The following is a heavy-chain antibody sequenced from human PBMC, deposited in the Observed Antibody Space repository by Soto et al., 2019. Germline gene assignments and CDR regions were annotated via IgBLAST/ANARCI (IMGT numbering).Heavy chain of an antibody. J-gene: IGHJ4*02. CDR1: GFTFRYFW. Sequence: EVQVVESGGKLVQPGGSLRLSCVGSGFTFRYFWMSWVRQAPGGGLEWVARIKFNGIETQYADSVKGRFTISRDNADNSVYLQMNSLRGEDTAMYYCARDSGYGSVDSVNHYFDYRGQGTLVTVTS. CDR3: ARDSGYGSVDSVNHYFDY. CDR2: IKFNGIET. V-gene: IGHV3-7*01. D-gene: IGHD3-10*01.